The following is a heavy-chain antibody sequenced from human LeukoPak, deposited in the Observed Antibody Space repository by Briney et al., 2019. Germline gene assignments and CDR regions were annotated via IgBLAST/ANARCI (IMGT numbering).Heavy chain of an antibody. J-gene: IGHJ4*02. Sequence: PSETLSLTCTVSGGSISSYYWSWLRQPAGKGLEWIGRIYTSGSTNYNPSLKSRVTMSVDTSKNQFSLKLSSVTAADTAVYYCARDLEYSSSWYEFSWASVFDYWGQGTLVTVSS. CDR3: ARDLEYSSSWYEFSWASVFDY. V-gene: IGHV4-4*07. CDR1: GGSISSYY. CDR2: IYTSGST. D-gene: IGHD6-13*01.